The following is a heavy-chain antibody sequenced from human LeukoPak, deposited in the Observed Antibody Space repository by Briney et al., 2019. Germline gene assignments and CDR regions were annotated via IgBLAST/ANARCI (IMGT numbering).Heavy chain of an antibody. CDR3: ARVAGSGRYYHYMDV. CDR2: INPNSGGT. D-gene: IGHD6-19*01. J-gene: IGHJ6*03. Sequence: ASVKVSCKASGYTFTGYYMHWVRQAPGQGLEWMGWINPNSGGTNYAQKFQGRVTMTRDTSISTAYMELSRLRSDDTAVYYCARVAGSGRYYHYMDVWGKGTTVTVSS. V-gene: IGHV1-2*02. CDR1: GYTFTGYY.